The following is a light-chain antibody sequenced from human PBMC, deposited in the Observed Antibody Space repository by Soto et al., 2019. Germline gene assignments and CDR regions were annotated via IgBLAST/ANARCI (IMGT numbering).Light chain of an antibody. CDR2: GAS. CDR3: QQYGSSPVT. J-gene: IGKJ5*01. Sequence: IVWRESAGTLVVSAAEGATLSCRASQSVSSTYLAWYQQKAGQAPRLLIYGASSRATGIPERFSGSGSGTDFTLRISTLEPEGLPVRSCQQYGSSPVTIGPGTRLEIK. V-gene: IGKV3-20*01. CDR1: QSVSSTY.